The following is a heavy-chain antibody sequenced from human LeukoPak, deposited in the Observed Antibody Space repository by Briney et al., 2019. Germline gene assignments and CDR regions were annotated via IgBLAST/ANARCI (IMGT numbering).Heavy chain of an antibody. D-gene: IGHD2-21*01. Sequence: SETLSLTCTVSGGSITSYYWPWLRQPPGKGLEWFGYLYYSGYSNYNPSLKSRVSMSVDTSKNQFSLKLTSVTAADTAVYYCARHSIASDGARLFDYWGRGTLVTVSS. CDR1: GGSITSYY. J-gene: IGHJ4*02. V-gene: IGHV4-59*08. CDR3: ARHSIASDGARLFDY. CDR2: LYYSGYS.